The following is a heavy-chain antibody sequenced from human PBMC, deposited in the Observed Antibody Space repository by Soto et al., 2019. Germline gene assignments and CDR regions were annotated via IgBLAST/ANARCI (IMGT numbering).Heavy chain of an antibody. V-gene: IGHV4-39*01. CDR2: IYYSGST. CDR3: AFSAWGYYDSSRWYFDL. Sequence: QLLESGPGLVKPSETLSLTCTVSGGSISSSSYYWGWIRQPPGKGLEWIGSIYYSGSTYYNPSLKSRVTISVDTSKNQFSLKLSSVTAADTAVYYCAFSAWGYYDSSRWYFDLWGRGTLVTVSS. CDR1: GGSISSSSYY. J-gene: IGHJ2*01. D-gene: IGHD3-22*01.